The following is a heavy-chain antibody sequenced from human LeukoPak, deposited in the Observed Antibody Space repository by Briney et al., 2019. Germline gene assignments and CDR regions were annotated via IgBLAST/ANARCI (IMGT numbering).Heavy chain of an antibody. V-gene: IGHV4-59*01. D-gene: IGHD1-14*01. CDR2: IFQSGIT. J-gene: IGHJ5*02. CDR3: ARDLYPITFLDA. Sequence: SETLSLTCTVSGDSISRYYWHWIRQPPGKGLEWLGFIFQSGITNYNPSLKGRVTTSADTSQNQFSLKVNSVTAADTAVYYCARDLYPITFLDAWGQGSLVTVSS. CDR1: GDSISRYY.